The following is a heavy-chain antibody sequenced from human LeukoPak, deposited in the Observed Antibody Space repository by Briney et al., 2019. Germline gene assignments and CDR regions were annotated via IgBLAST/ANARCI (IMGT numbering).Heavy chain of an antibody. CDR1: GFTFSSYA. CDR2: ISGSGGST. J-gene: IGHJ5*02. V-gene: IGHV3-23*01. Sequence: GGSLRLSCAAAGFTFSSYAMSWVRQAPGQGLEWVSAISGSGGSTYYADSVKGRFTISRDNSKNTLYLQMNSLRVEDTAVYYCAKGSSSWEFYWFDPWGRGTLVTVSS. D-gene: IGHD6-13*01. CDR3: AKGSSSWEFYWFDP.